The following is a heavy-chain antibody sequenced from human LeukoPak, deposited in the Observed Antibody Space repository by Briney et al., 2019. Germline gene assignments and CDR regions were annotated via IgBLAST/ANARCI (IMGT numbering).Heavy chain of an antibody. J-gene: IGHJ4*02. CDR2: TYYRSKWYN. Sequence: SQTLSLTCAISGDSVSSNSAAWNWIRQSPSRGLEWLGRTYYRSKWYNDYAVSVKSRITINPDTSKNQFSLQLNSVTPEDTAVYYCARKLNHANILWFGEKIDYWGQGTLVTVSS. V-gene: IGHV6-1*01. D-gene: IGHD3-10*01. CDR3: ARKLNHANILWFGEKIDY. CDR1: GDSVSSNSAA.